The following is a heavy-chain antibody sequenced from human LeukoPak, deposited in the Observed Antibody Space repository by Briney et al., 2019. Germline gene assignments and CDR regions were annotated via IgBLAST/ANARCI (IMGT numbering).Heavy chain of an antibody. CDR3: AKSMNTATRGYFDY. CDR1: GLTFSSYA. CDR2: ISGSGGST. V-gene: IGHV3-23*01. D-gene: IGHD5-18*01. Sequence: GGSLRLSCAASGLTFSSYAMSWVRQAPGKGLEWVSAISGSGGSTYCADSVKGRFTISRDNSKNTLYLQMNSLRAEDTAVYYCAKSMNTATRGYFDYWGQGTLVTVSS. J-gene: IGHJ4*02.